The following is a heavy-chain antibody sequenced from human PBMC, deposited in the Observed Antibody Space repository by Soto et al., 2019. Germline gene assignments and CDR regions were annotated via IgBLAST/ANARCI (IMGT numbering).Heavy chain of an antibody. J-gene: IGHJ6*03. Sequence: GGSLRLSCAASGFTFDDYAMHWVRQAPGKGLEWVSGISWNSGSIGYADSVKGRFTISRDNAKNSLYLQMNSLRAEDTALYYCAKDFGSGYAAYYYYMDVWGKGTTVTVSS. CDR1: GFTFDDYA. D-gene: IGHD5-12*01. CDR2: ISWNSGSI. CDR3: AKDFGSGYAAYYYYMDV. V-gene: IGHV3-9*01.